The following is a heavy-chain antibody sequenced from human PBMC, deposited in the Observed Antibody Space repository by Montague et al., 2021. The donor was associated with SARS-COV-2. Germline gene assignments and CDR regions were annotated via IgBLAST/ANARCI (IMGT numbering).Heavy chain of an antibody. Sequence: TLSLTCTVPGGSISSGSYYWSWIRQPAGKGLEWIGRIYTSGTTGYSFSLKSRVTISVDTSKNQFSLKLTSVTAADTAVYYCARAHSGSWAHLDNWGQGSLVTVSS. D-gene: IGHD5-12*01. CDR1: GGSISSGSYY. J-gene: IGHJ4*02. V-gene: IGHV4-61*02. CDR3: ARAHSGSWAHLDN. CDR2: IYTSGTT.